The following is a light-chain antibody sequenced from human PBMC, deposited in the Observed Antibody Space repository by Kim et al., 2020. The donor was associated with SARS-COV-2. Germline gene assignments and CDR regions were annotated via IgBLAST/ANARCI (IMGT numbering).Light chain of an antibody. CDR2: KAS. CDR3: QQYDVRPET. Sequence: SASVWDRVTISCRASQNIHIWLAWFQQKPGKAPRVLMYKASTLESGVPSRFSGSGSGTEFTLTINSLQPDDSATYYCQQYDVRPETFGQGTKVDIK. V-gene: IGKV1-5*03. J-gene: IGKJ1*01. CDR1: QNIHIW.